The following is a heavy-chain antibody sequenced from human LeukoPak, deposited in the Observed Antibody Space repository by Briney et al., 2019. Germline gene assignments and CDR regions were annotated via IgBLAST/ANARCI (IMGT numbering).Heavy chain of an antibody. CDR3: ANDRTVGASYWYFDL. Sequence: GGSLRLSCEASGFTFSSYAMNWVRQAPGKGLEWVSSISGSGGSTYYADSVKGRFTISRDSSRNTLFLHMNTLRAEDTAIYYCANDRTVGASYWYFDLWGRGTLVTVSS. D-gene: IGHD1-26*01. CDR1: GFTFSSYA. V-gene: IGHV3-23*01. J-gene: IGHJ2*01. CDR2: ISGSGGST.